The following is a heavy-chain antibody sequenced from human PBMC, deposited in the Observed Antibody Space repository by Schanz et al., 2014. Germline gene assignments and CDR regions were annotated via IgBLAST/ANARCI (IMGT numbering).Heavy chain of an antibody. V-gene: IGHV3-33*08. CDR2: IWSDGSTK. CDR3: ARAHGNNWYGKGLDY. D-gene: IGHD1-1*01. Sequence: EQLLQSGGGLVQPGGSLRLSCAASGFTFGSYGMSWVRQGPGKGLEWVAVIWSDGSTKYYADSVKGRFTISRDNSKNTLYLQMNSLRADDTAVYFCARAHGNNWYGKGLDYWGQGTQVTVSS. CDR1: GFTFGSYG. J-gene: IGHJ4*02.